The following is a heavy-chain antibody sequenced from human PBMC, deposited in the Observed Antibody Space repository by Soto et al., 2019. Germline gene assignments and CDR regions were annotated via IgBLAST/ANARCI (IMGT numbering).Heavy chain of an antibody. Sequence: QVPLVQSGAEVKKPGASVKVSCKASGYTFTSYGISWVRQAPGQGLEWMGWISAYNGNTNYAQKLQGRITMTTDTSTSTAYMELRSLRSDDTAVYYCARGIAAAGRSNWFDPWGQGTLVTVSS. V-gene: IGHV1-18*01. CDR3: ARGIAAAGRSNWFDP. J-gene: IGHJ5*02. CDR1: GYTFTSYG. D-gene: IGHD6-13*01. CDR2: ISAYNGNT.